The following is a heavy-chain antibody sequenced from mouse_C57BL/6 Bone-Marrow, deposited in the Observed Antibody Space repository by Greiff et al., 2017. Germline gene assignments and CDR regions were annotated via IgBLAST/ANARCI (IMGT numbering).Heavy chain of an antibody. Sequence: EVQGVESGPVLVKPGASVKMSCKASGYTFTDYYMNWVKQSHGKSLEWIGVINPYNGGTSYNQKFKGKATLTVDKSSSTAYMELNSLTSEDSAVYYCAGEYYFDYWGQGTTLTVSS. CDR1: GYTFTDYY. CDR3: AGEYYFDY. CDR2: INPYNGGT. V-gene: IGHV1-19*01. J-gene: IGHJ2*01.